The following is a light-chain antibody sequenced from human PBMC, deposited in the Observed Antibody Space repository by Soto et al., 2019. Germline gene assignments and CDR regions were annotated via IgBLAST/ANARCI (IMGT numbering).Light chain of an antibody. Sequence: EIVMTQSPATLSVSPGERVTLSCRASQSVSNNLVWYQQKPGQAPRLLIYGASTRATAVPARLSGSRSGTDFTLTISSLQYEDFAVYYCQQYNNWPPLTFGGGTKVEIK. J-gene: IGKJ4*01. V-gene: IGKV3-15*01. CDR3: QQYNNWPPLT. CDR2: GAS. CDR1: QSVSNN.